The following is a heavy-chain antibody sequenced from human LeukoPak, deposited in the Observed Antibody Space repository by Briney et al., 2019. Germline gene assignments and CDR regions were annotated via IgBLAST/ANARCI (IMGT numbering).Heavy chain of an antibody. CDR1: GYSISSGYY. D-gene: IGHD3-10*01. J-gene: IGHJ5*02. V-gene: IGHV4-38-2*02. Sequence: SETLSLTCAVSGYSISSGYYWGWIRQPPGKGLEWIGSIYHSGSTYYNPSLKSRVTISVDTSKNQFSLKLSSVTAADTAVYYCARERVRGVHRFDPWGQGTLVTVSS. CDR2: IYHSGST. CDR3: ARERVRGVHRFDP.